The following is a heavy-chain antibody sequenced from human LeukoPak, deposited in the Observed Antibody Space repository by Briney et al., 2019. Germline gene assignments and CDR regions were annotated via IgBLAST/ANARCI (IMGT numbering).Heavy chain of an antibody. CDR2: ISGSGGST. D-gene: IGHD3-22*01. CDR3: AKEHSSGYYLTAYYFDY. Sequence: PGGSLRRYGAASGFTFSSYAMSWLRPAPGKGLEWVSAISGSGGSTYYADSVKGRFTISRDNSKNTLYLQMNGLRAEDTAVYYCAKEHSSGYYLTAYYFDYWGQGTLVTVSS. CDR1: GFTFSSYA. J-gene: IGHJ4*02. V-gene: IGHV3-23*01.